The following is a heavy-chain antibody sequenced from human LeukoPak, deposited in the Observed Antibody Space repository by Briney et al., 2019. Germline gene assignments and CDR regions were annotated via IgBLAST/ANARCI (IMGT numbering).Heavy chain of an antibody. CDR3: ARDIRIVGATLYFDY. CDR1: GGSISSGSYY. Sequence: PSQTLSLTCTVSGGSISSGSYYWSWIRQPPGKGLEWIGYMHSSGSTNYNLSLKSRVTMSIDTSKNQLSLKMRSVTAADTAVYYCARDIRIVGATLYFDYWGLGTLVTVSS. J-gene: IGHJ4*02. V-gene: IGHV4-61*01. CDR2: MHSSGST. D-gene: IGHD1-26*01.